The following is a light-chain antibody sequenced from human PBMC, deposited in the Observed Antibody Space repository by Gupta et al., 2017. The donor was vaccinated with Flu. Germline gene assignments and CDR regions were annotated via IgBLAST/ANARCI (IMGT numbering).Light chain of an antibody. J-gene: IGLJ3*02. Sequence: SPGKTATITCSGHKFGDNYASWYHQKPGQSQILVIYKDNKRPSGIPERFSGSNSGSTVTLTITGTQTRDEDDYYCQAWDNSFVVFGGGTRLTVL. V-gene: IGLV3-1*01. CDR1: KFGDNY. CDR2: KDN. CDR3: QAWDNSFVV.